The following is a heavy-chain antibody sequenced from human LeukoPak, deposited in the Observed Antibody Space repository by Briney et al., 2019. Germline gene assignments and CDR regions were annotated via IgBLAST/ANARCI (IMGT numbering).Heavy chain of an antibody. CDR3: ARDRYYYDCSAPFSP. CDR2: ISSSGSTI. D-gene: IGHD3-22*01. V-gene: IGHV3-11*01. Sequence: GGSLRLSCAASGFTFSDYYMSWIRQAPGKGLEWVSYISSSGSTIYYADSVKGRFTISRDNAKNSLYLQMNSLRAEDTAVYYCARDRYYYDCSAPFSPWGQGTLVTVSS. J-gene: IGHJ5*02. CDR1: GFTFSDYY.